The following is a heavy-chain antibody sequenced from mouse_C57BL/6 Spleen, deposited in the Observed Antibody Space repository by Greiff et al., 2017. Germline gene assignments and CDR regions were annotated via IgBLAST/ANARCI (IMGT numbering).Heavy chain of an antibody. CDR3: ARGSNDGYPQFAY. V-gene: IGHV1-69*01. CDR1: GYTFTSYW. Sequence: QVQLQQPGAELVMPGASVKLSCKASGYTFTSYWMHWVKQRPGQGLEWIGEIDPSDSYTNYNQKFKGKSTLTVDKSSSTAYMQLSSLTSEDSAVYYCARGSNDGYPQFAYWGQGTLVTVSA. J-gene: IGHJ3*01. D-gene: IGHD2-3*01. CDR2: IDPSDSYT.